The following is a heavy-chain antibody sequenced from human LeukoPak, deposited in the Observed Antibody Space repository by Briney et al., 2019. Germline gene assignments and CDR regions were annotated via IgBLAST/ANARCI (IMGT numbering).Heavy chain of an antibody. CDR2: IYYSGST. CDR1: GGSFSGYY. J-gene: IGHJ5*02. V-gene: IGHV4-59*01. Sequence: SETLSLTCAVYGGSFSGYYWSWIRQPPGKGLEWIGYIYYSGSTNYNPSLKSRVTISVDTSKNQFSLKLSSVTAADTAVYYCARGQPSNWFDPWGQGTLVTVSS. CDR3: ARGQPSNWFDP. D-gene: IGHD1-1*01.